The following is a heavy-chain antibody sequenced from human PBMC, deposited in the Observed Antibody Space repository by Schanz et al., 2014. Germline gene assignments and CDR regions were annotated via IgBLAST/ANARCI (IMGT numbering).Heavy chain of an antibody. CDR3: ARDHQWLARYYMDV. D-gene: IGHD6-19*01. V-gene: IGHV3-33*08. Sequence: VQLEESGGGLVQPGGSLRVSCAATGFTFSDYAMSWVRQAPGKGLEWVANIGYDGSEKYYVDSVKGRFTISRDNSKDTLYLQMSSLRAEDTAVYYCARDHQWLARYYMDVWGKGTTVTVSS. CDR1: GFTFSDYA. CDR2: IGYDGSEK. J-gene: IGHJ6*03.